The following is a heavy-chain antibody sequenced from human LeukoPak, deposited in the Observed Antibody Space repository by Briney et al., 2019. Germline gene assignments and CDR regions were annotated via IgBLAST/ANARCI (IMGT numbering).Heavy chain of an antibody. J-gene: IGHJ3*02. V-gene: IGHV4-34*01. CDR3: ARGSHRHAFDI. Sequence: SETLSLTCAVYGGSFSGYYWSWIRQPPGKGLEWIGEINHSGSTNYNPSLKSRVTISVDTSKNQFSLKLSSVTAADTAVYYCARGSHRHAFDIWGQGTMVTVSS. CDR1: GGSFSGYY. CDR2: INHSGST.